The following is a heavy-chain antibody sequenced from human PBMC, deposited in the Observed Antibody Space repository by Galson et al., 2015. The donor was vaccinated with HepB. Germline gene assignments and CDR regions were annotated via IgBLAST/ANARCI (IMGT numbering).Heavy chain of an antibody. Sequence: SLRLSCAASGFTFSSYSMNWVRQAPGKGLEWVSRINSDGSSTSYADSVKGRFTISRDNAKNTLYLQMNSLRAEDTAVYYCARDPSGSYSYYFDYWGQGTLVTVSS. V-gene: IGHV3-74*01. CDR2: INSDGSST. D-gene: IGHD1-26*01. CDR1: GFTFSSYS. J-gene: IGHJ4*02. CDR3: ARDPSGSYSYYFDY.